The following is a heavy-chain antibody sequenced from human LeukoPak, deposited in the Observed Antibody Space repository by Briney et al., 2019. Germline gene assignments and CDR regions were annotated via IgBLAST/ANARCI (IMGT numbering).Heavy chain of an antibody. CDR1: GGSISSGDYY. V-gene: IGHV4-30-4*01. CDR2: IYYSGST. D-gene: IGHD4-11*01. J-gene: IGHJ4*02. Sequence: SETLSLTCTVSGGSISSGDYYWSWIRQPPGKGLEWIGYIYYSGSTYYNPSLKSRVTISVDTSKNQFSLKLSSVTAADTAVYYCARSDYSNYANLDYWGQGTLVTVSS. CDR3: ARSDYSNYANLDY.